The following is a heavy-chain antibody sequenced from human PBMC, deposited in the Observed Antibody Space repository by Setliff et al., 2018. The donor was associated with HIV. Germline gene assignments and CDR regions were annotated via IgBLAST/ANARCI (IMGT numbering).Heavy chain of an antibody. CDR1: EFTFSEYW. V-gene: IGHV3-7*03. CDR3: ARIYRSSWPFDACDI. Sequence: HPGGSLRLSCAASEFTFSEYWMTWVRQAPGKGLGWLANIKQDESEIYYVDSVRGRFTVSRDNARNSLYLQMNSLRAEDTAIYYCARIYRSSWPFDACDIWGQGTMVTVSS. CDR2: IKQDESEI. D-gene: IGHD6-6*01. J-gene: IGHJ3*02.